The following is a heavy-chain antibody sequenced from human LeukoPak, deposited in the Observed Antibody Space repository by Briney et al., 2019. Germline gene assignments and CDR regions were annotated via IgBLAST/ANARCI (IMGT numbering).Heavy chain of an antibody. J-gene: IGHJ4*02. D-gene: IGHD6-6*01. CDR2: IYYSGST. CDR3: ARDGLGSSGFDY. Sequence: SETLSLTCTVSGGSISSGGYYWSWIRQHPGKGLERIGYIYYSGSTYYNPSLKSRVTISVDTSKNQFSLKLSSVTAADTAVYYCARDGLGSSGFDYWGQGTLVTVSS. CDR1: GGSISSGGYY. V-gene: IGHV4-31*03.